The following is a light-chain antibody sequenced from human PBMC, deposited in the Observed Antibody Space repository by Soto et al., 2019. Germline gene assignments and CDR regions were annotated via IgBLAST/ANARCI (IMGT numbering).Light chain of an antibody. CDR1: QSVNNNN. CDR3: QQYGTSPHT. Sequence: VLTQSPGTLSLSPGDRAALSCRASQSVNNNNLAWYQQKPGQAPRLLIYRASNRATGIPDRLSGSGSGTDFTLTISRLEPEDFAVYYCQQYGTSPHTFGQGTNLDIK. V-gene: IGKV3-20*01. J-gene: IGKJ2*01. CDR2: RAS.